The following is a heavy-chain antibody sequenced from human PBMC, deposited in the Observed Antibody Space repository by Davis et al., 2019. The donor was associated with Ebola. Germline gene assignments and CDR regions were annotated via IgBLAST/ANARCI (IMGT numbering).Heavy chain of an antibody. V-gene: IGHV1-18*01. CDR2: ISAYNGNT. J-gene: IGHJ5*01. D-gene: IGHD1-26*01. CDR3: AREAGATTRIYDS. Sequence: ASVKVSCKASSYTFTSYGISWVRQAPGQGLEWMRWISAYNGNTNYAQKLQGRVTMTTDTSRSTAYMERRSLRSDDTAVYYCAREAGATTRIYDSWGQGTLVTVSS. CDR1: SYTFTSYG.